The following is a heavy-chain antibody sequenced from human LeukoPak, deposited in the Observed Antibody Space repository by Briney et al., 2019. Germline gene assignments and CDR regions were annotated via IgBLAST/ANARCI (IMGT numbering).Heavy chain of an antibody. CDR2: ISSSSSYI. J-gene: IGHJ6*02. V-gene: IGHV3-21*04. CDR1: GFTFSSYS. Sequence: GGFLRLSCAASGFTFSSYSMNWVRQAPGKGLEWVSSISSSSSYIYYADSVKGRFTISRDNSKNTLYLQMNSLRAEDTAVYYCAKGSYGMDVWGQGTTVTVSS. CDR3: AKGSYGMDV.